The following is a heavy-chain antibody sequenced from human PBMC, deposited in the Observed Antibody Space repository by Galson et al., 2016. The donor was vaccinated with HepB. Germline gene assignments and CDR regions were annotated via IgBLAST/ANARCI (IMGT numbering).Heavy chain of an antibody. V-gene: IGHV4-39*01. CDR1: GASITNTNYY. J-gene: IGHJ4*02. D-gene: IGHD6-13*01. Sequence: ATLSPSCSVSGASITNTNYYWGWTRQPPGKWLEWIGSNYYRRSTYHTPSLKSRVTKSVDTSKNQFSLKLSSVTAADTTVYYCVAGYSSSWTGVDYWGQGTLVTVSS. CDR2: NYYRRST. CDR3: VAGYSSSWTGVDY.